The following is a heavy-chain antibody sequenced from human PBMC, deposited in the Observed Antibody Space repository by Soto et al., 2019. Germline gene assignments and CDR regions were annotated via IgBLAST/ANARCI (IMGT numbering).Heavy chain of an antibody. V-gene: IGHV1-69*01. CDR3: ARDGTLYDSSAYYYLY. D-gene: IGHD3-22*01. CDR1: GGTFSRYT. J-gene: IGHJ4*02. CDR2: ITPMFGTP. Sequence: QVQLVQSGAEVKKPGSSVKVSCKASGGTFSRYTITWVRQAPGQGLEWMGGITPMFGTPNYAQKFQGRVTITADASTSTAYMELSSLTSEDTALYYCARDGTLYDSSAYYYLYWGQGTLFTVSS.